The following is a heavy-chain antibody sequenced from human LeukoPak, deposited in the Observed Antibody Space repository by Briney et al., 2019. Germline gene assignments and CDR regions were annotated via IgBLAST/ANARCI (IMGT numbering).Heavy chain of an antibody. D-gene: IGHD5-24*01. CDR2: IYYSGST. CDR1: GGSISSYY. J-gene: IGHJ5*02. Sequence: SETLSLTCTVAGGSISSYYWSWMRRPPGKGLEWIGYIYYSGSTNYNPSLKSRVTISVDTSKKQFSLKLSSVTAADTAVYYCAGWEMGNWFDPWGEGTLVTVSS. CDR3: AGWEMGNWFDP. V-gene: IGHV4-59*01.